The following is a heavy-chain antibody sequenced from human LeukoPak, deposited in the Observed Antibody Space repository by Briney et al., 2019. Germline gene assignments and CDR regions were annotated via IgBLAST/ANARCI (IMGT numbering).Heavy chain of an antibody. CDR3: ASSRAGVAVTFYFDY. Sequence: GESLKISCKGSGYSFTSYWIGWVRQMPGKGLEWMGIIYPGDSDTRYSPSFQGQVTISADKSISTAYLQWSSLKASDTAMYYCASSRAGVAVTFYFDYWGQGTLVTVSS. CDR2: IYPGDSDT. D-gene: IGHD6-19*01. V-gene: IGHV5-51*01. J-gene: IGHJ4*02. CDR1: GYSFTSYW.